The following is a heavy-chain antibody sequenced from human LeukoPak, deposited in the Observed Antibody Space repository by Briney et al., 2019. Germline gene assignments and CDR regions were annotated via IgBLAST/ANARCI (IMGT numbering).Heavy chain of an antibody. Sequence: SETLSLTCTVSGGSVSSGSYYWSWIRHPPGKGLEWIGYIYYSGSTNYNPSLKSRVTISVDTSKNQFSLKLSSVTAADTAVYYCATFVYSSSWQYYYYYMDVWGKGTTVTVSS. CDR1: GGSVSSGSYY. CDR2: IYYSGST. D-gene: IGHD6-13*01. J-gene: IGHJ6*03. CDR3: ATFVYSSSWQYYYYYMDV. V-gene: IGHV4-61*01.